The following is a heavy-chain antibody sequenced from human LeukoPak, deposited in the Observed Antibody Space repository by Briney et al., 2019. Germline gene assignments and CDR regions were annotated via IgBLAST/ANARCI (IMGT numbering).Heavy chain of an antibody. CDR1: GDSVSSNSAA. J-gene: IGHJ6*02. D-gene: IGHD6-13*01. CDR3: ARDPIAAAGTYYYYGMDV. Sequence: SQTLSLTCAISGDSVSSNSAAWNWIRQSPSRGLEWLGRTYYRSKWYNDYAVSVKSRITINPDTSKNQFSLQLNSVTPEDTAVYYCARDPIAAAGTYYYYGMDVWGQGTTVTVSS. CDR2: TYYRSKWYN. V-gene: IGHV6-1*01.